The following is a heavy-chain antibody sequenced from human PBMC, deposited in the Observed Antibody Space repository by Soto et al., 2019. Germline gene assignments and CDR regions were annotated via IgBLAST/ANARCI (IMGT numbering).Heavy chain of an antibody. J-gene: IGHJ4*02. CDR2: IGVYNNRT. D-gene: IGHD6-19*01. V-gene: IGHV1-18*04. CDR3: ARDLGPPSGWDFDY. Sequence: QVPLVQSGPEVKRPGASVKVSCKASGYPFATYGVSWVRQAPGQGLEWMGWIGVYNNRTNFAQKFQDRVTMTTDPSTSTAFLELRSLRSDDTAVYYCARDLGPPSGWDFDYWGQGTLVTVSS. CDR1: GYPFATYG.